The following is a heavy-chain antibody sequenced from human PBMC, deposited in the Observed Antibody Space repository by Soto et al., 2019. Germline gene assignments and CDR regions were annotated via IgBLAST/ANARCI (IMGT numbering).Heavy chain of an antibody. CDR2: ISFDGNNQ. CDR3: ARDREYSGFYYGMDV. Sequence: GGSLRLSCEASGFTFSRNAMHWVRQAPCKGLEWVAVISFDGNNQYYTDSVKGRFTISRDNSKNTLDLQMNSLRREDTAVYYCARDREYSGFYYGMDVWGQGTTVTVSS. D-gene: IGHD5-12*01. J-gene: IGHJ6*02. CDR1: GFTFSRNA. V-gene: IGHV3-30-3*01.